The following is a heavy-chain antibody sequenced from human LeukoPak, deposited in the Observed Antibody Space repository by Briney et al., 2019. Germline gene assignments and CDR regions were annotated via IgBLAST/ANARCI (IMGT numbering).Heavy chain of an antibody. V-gene: IGHV4-34*01. J-gene: IGHJ3*02. CDR3: AGRAAVAGPRSYSFEI. D-gene: IGHD6-19*01. CDR2: INHSGST. CDR1: GGSFSGYY. Sequence: SETLSLTCAVYGGSFSGYYWSWIRQPPGKGLEWIGEINHSGSTNYNPSLKSRVTISVDTSKNQFSLNLSSVTAADTAVYYCAGRAAVAGPRSYSFEIRGQGKMVNGFS.